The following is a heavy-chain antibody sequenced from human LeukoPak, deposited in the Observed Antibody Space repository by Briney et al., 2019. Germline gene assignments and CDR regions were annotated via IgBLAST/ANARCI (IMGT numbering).Heavy chain of an antibody. CDR1: GYIFTGYY. Sequence: ASVKVSCKASGYIFTGYYIHWVRQAPGRGLEWMGWINPDSGGTNFTQKFQGRVTMTRDTSIITAYMELTRLRSDDTAVYYCARLEGSGWNYFDYWGQGTLVTVSS. V-gene: IGHV1-2*02. J-gene: IGHJ4*02. D-gene: IGHD6-19*01. CDR3: ARLEGSGWNYFDY. CDR2: INPDSGGT.